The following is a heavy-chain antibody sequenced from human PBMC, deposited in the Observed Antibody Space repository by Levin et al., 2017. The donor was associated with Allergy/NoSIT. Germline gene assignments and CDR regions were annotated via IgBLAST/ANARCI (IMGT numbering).Heavy chain of an antibody. D-gene: IGHD2-21*02. V-gene: IGHV1-18*01. Sequence: GESLKISCKASGYTFTSYGISWVRQAPGQGLEWMGWISAYNGNTNYAQKLQGRVTMTTDTSTSTAYMELRSLRSDDTAVYYCARGPKTVPHIVVVTAITWFDPWGQGTLVTVSS. CDR1: GYTFTSYG. CDR3: ARGPKTVPHIVVVTAITWFDP. J-gene: IGHJ5*02. CDR2: ISAYNGNT.